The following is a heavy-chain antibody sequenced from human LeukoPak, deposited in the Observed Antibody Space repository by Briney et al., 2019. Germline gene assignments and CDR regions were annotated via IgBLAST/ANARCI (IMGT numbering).Heavy chain of an antibody. J-gene: IGHJ5*02. CDR3: ARRLTQYDCFDP. CDR1: GDSFSSNSVT. D-gene: IGHD2-2*01. CDR2: TYYRSTWYN. V-gene: IGHV6-1*01. Sequence: SQTLSLTCAISGDSFSSNSVTWNWIRQSPSGGLEWLGRTYYRSTWYNDYAVSVRGRITVNPDTSKIQFSLHLNSVTPEDTAVYYCARRLTQYDCFDPWGQGILVTVSS.